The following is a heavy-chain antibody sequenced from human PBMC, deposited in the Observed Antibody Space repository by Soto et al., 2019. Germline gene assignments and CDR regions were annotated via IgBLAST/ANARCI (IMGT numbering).Heavy chain of an antibody. CDR1: GDSVSSDTAA. CDR3: ASSWLGHQVHWFDS. Sequence: QVQLQQSGPGLVKPSQTLSLTCAISGDSVSSDTAAWNWIRQSPSRGLEWLGRTYYRSKWYDDYAESVKSRITINSDTSKNQFSLHLNSVTLDDTAVYYCASSWLGHQVHWFDSWGQGTLVTVSS. J-gene: IGHJ5*01. V-gene: IGHV6-1*01. CDR2: TYYRSKWYD. D-gene: IGHD3-10*01.